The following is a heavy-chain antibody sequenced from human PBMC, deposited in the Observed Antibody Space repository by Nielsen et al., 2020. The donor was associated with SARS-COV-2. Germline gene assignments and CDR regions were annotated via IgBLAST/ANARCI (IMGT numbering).Heavy chain of an antibody. Sequence: SETLSLTCIVSGGSISTGSHYWSWIRQPPGKGLEWIGYIFYRGNTNYNPSLKSRVTISVDTSKNQFSLKVNSVTAADTAVYYCARALSSSTNYYYYYMDVWGKGTTVTVSS. CDR3: ARALSSSTNYYYYYMDV. CDR1: GGSISTGSHY. V-gene: IGHV4-61*01. CDR2: IFYRGNT. J-gene: IGHJ6*03. D-gene: IGHD2-2*01.